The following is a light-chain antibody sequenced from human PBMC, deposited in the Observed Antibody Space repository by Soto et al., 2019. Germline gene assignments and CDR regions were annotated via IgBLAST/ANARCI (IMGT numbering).Light chain of an antibody. CDR3: SSYTTSSTSYV. CDR2: EVS. Sequence: QSALTQPASVSGSPGQSITISCTGTSSDVGGYNYVSWYQQHPGKAPKLMIYEVSNRPSGVSNRFSGSKSGNTASLTISGRQADDEADDYCSSYTTSSTSYVFGTGTKLTVL. V-gene: IGLV2-14*01. CDR1: SSDVGGYNY. J-gene: IGLJ1*01.